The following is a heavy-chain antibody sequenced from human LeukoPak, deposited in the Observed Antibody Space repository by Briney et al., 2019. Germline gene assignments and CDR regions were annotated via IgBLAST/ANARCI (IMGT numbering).Heavy chain of an antibody. CDR3: AREGRAVATFDY. V-gene: IGHV4-34*01. J-gene: IGHJ4*02. CDR2: INHSGST. D-gene: IGHD6-19*01. CDR1: GGSFSGYY. Sequence: SETLSLTCAVYGGSFSGYYWSWIRQPPGKGLEWIGEINHSGSTNYNPSPKSRVTISVDTSKNQFSLKLSSVTAADTAVYYCAREGRAVATFDYWGQGTLVTVSS.